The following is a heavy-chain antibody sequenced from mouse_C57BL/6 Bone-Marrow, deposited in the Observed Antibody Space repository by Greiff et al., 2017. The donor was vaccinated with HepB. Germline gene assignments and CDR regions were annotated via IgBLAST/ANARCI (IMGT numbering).Heavy chain of an antibody. CDR1: GYTFTSYD. CDR3: ARNYGSRADYFDY. CDR2: IYPRDGST. Sequence: QVQLKQSGPELVKPGASVKLSCKASGYTFTSYDINWVKQRPGQGLEWIGWIYPRDGSTKYNEKFKGKATLTVDTSSSTAYMELHSLTSEDSAVYFCARNYGSRADYFDYWGQGTTLTVSS. D-gene: IGHD1-1*01. V-gene: IGHV1-85*01. J-gene: IGHJ2*01.